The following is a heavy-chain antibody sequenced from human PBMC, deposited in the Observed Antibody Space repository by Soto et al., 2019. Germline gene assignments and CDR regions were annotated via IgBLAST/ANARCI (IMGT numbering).Heavy chain of an antibody. CDR1: GGTFSSYT. CDR3: ARDRVGYSSSSAFSY. CDR2: IIPVFGTA. D-gene: IGHD6-6*01. J-gene: IGHJ4*02. V-gene: IGHV1-69*13. Sequence: ASVKVSCKASGGTFSSYTISWVRQAPGQGLEWMGGIIPVFGTANYAQKSQGRVTITADESTSTAYMELSSLRSEDTAVYFCARDRVGYSSSSAFSYWGQGTLVTVS.